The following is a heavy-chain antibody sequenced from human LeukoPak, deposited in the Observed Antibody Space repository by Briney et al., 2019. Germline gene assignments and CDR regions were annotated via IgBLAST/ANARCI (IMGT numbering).Heavy chain of an antibody. D-gene: IGHD1-26*01. V-gene: IGHV3-48*03. CDR2: ITSGASTI. Sequence: GGSLRLSCAASGFTFSSYDMNWVRQAPGKGLEWVSYITSGASTIYYADSVKGRFTISRGNAKNSLYLQMNSLRVEDTAVYYCARQDPELAYWGQGTLVTVSS. CDR3: ARQDPELAY. J-gene: IGHJ4*02. CDR1: GFTFSSYD.